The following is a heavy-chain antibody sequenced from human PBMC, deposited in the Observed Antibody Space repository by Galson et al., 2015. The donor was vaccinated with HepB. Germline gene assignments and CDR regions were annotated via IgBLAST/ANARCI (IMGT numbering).Heavy chain of an antibody. Sequence: SVKVSCKASGFTFTPSAVQWVRQARGQRLEWIGWTVVGSGNTNYAQKFQERVTVTRDMSTATVYMELSSLRPEDTAIYYCAAVLYRGNVNCYPPRDYWGQGTLVTVSS. J-gene: IGHJ4*02. CDR2: TVVGSGNT. CDR1: GFTFTPSA. D-gene: IGHD2-21*02. CDR3: AAVLYRGNVNCYPPRDY. V-gene: IGHV1-58*01.